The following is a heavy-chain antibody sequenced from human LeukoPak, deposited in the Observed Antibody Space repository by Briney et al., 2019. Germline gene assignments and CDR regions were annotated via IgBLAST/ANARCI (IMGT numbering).Heavy chain of an antibody. V-gene: IGHV1-8*01. D-gene: IGHD2-15*01. CDR2: MNPNSGNT. CDR3: ARIKWDCSGGSCYSFPFDY. J-gene: IGHJ4*02. Sequence: ASVKVSCKASGYTFTSNDITWVRQVIGKGFEWMGWMNPNSGNTGYAQKFQGRVTLTRDSSMSTAYMELSSLRSEDTAVYYCARIKWDCSGGSCYSFPFDYWGQGTLVTVSP. CDR1: GYTFTSND.